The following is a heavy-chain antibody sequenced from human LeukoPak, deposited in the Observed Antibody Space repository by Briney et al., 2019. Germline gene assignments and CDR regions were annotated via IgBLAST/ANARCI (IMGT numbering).Heavy chain of an antibody. CDR1: GGSFSGYY. D-gene: IGHD5-24*01. J-gene: IGHJ4*02. Sequence: PSETLSLTCAVYGGSFSGYYWSWIRQPPGKGLEWIGEINHSGSTNYNPSLKSRVTISVDTSKNQFSLKLSSVTAADTAVYYCARGRLARRWLHQPSYFAYWGKGTLPTVSS. CDR2: INHSGST. V-gene: IGHV4-34*01. CDR3: ARGRLARRWLHQPSYFAY.